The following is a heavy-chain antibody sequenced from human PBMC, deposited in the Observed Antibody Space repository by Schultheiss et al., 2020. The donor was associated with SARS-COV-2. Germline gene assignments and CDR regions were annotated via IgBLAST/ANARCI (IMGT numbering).Heavy chain of an antibody. CDR2: IWYDGSNK. CDR1: GFTFSSYG. D-gene: IGHD6-19*01. V-gene: IGHV3-33*06. CDR3: AKDIVAVAGTFYYYYMDV. Sequence: GGSLRLSCAASGFTFSSYGMHWVRQAPGKGLEWVAVIWYDGSNKYYADSVKGRFTISRDNSKNTLYLQMNSLRVEDTAVYYCAKDIVAVAGTFYYYYMDVWGKGTTVTVSS. J-gene: IGHJ6*03.